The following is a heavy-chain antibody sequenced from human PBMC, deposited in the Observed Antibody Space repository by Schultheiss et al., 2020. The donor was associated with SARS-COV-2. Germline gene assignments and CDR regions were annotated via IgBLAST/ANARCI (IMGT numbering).Heavy chain of an antibody. CDR1: GGSISSGGYY. D-gene: IGHD3-3*01. V-gene: IGHV4-31*03. CDR2: IYYSGST. CDR3: ARVGTIFALDY. J-gene: IGHJ4*02. Sequence: SETLSLTCTVSGGSISSGGYYWSWIRQHPGKGLEWIGYIYYSGSTNYNPSLKSRVTISVDTSKNQFSLKLSSVTAADTAVYYCARVGTIFALDYWGQGTLVTVSS.